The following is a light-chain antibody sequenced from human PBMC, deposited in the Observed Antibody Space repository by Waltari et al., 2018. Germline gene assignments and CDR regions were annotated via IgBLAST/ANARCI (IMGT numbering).Light chain of an antibody. J-gene: IGLJ2*01. CDR2: DVS. Sequence: QSALTQPASVSGSPGQSITLSCTGTRSDIVGSNYVSWDQQVPGKAPKLMISDVSNRPAGVSSRFSGSKSGNTASLTISGRQAEDEADYFCSSYMDSSTLELFGGGTSLTVL. CDR1: RSDIVGSNY. CDR3: SSYMDSSTLEL. V-gene: IGLV2-14*03.